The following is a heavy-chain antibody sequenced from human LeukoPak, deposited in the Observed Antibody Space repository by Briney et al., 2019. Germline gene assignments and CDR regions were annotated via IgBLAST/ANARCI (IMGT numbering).Heavy chain of an antibody. CDR3: ARANSPNWFDP. V-gene: IGHV4-61*02. J-gene: IGHJ5*02. CDR2: VHTSGST. Sequence: SETLSLTCTVSGSSITSDAYYWSWIRQPAGKGLEWIGRVHTSGSTNYNPSLKSRVTISLDTSKNQFSLRMSSVTAADTAVYYCARANSPNWFDPWGQGTLVTVSS. D-gene: IGHD2/OR15-2a*01. CDR1: GSSITSDAYY.